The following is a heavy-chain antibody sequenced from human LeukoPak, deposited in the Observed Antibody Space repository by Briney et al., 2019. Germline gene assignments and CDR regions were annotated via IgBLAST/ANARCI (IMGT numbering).Heavy chain of an antibody. V-gene: IGHV3-15*01. CDR1: GFTFSSYA. CDR3: TTDLSDDFWSGYYNEYYFDY. D-gene: IGHD3-3*01. Sequence: GGSLRLSCAASGFTFSSYAMSWVRQAPGKGLEWVGRIKSKTDGGTTDYAAPVKGRFTISRDDSKNTLYLQMNSLKTEDTAVYYCTTDLSDDFWSGYYNEYYFDYWGQGTLVTVSS. J-gene: IGHJ4*02. CDR2: IKSKTDGGTT.